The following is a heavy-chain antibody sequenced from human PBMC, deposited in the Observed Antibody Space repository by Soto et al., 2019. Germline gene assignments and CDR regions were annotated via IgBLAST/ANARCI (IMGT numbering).Heavy chain of an antibody. V-gene: IGHV4-61*01. CDR2: IHYSGSA. CDR1: GGSVSSGSYY. CDR3: ARNGGNENWFDP. J-gene: IGHJ5*02. Sequence: QVQLQESGPGLVKPSETLSLTCTVSGGSVSSGSYYWSWIRQPPGKGLEWIGYIHYSGSANYNPSLRSRLTMSVDTSKNQFSLKLSSVTAADTAVYYCARNGGNENWFDPWGQGTLVTVSS. D-gene: IGHD1-1*01.